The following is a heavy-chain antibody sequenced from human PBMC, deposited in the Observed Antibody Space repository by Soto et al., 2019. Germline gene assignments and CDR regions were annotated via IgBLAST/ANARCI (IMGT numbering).Heavy chain of an antibody. V-gene: IGHV1-18*01. CDR1: GFTFSNYG. D-gene: IGHD2-8*01. Sequence: ASVKVSCKASGFTFSNYGRNWVRQAPGQGLEWMGWVSANNGHTNYAQNPQGRVSMTTDTSTSTAYMELRGLTFDDTAVYYCARDIESVTAKHFFYYYAMDVWGQGTTVTVSS. CDR3: ARDIESVTAKHFFYYYAMDV. J-gene: IGHJ6*02. CDR2: VSANNGHT.